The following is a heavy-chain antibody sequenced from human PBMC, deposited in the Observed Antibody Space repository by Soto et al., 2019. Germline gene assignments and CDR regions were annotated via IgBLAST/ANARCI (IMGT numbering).Heavy chain of an antibody. V-gene: IGHV4-34*01. CDR2: INHSGST. CDR1: GGSFSGYY. CDR3: ARSSLYSSEYYYYGMDV. Sequence: SETLSLTCAVYGGSFSGYYWSWIRQTPGKGLEWIGEINHSGSTNYNPSLKSRVTISVDTSKNQFSLKLSSVTAADTAVYYCARSSLYSSEYYYYGMDVWGQGNTVTVSS. J-gene: IGHJ6*02. D-gene: IGHD6-19*01.